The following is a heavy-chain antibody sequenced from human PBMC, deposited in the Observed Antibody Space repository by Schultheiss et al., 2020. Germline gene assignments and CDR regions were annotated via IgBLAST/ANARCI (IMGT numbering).Heavy chain of an antibody. D-gene: IGHD5-12*01. V-gene: IGHV3-66*01. Sequence: GGSLRLSCAASGFTFSNALMRWVRQAPGKGLEWVSVIYSGGSTYYADSVKGRFTISRRNSKSTLYLQMNSLRAEDTAVYYCARARGYRGNWFDPWGQGTLVTVSS. J-gene: IGHJ5*02. CDR1: GFTFSNAL. CDR3: ARARGYRGNWFDP. CDR2: IYSGGST.